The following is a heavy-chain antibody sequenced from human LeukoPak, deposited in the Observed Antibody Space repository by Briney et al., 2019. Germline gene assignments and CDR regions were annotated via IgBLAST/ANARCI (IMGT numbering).Heavy chain of an antibody. J-gene: IGHJ4*02. CDR2: ISYDGSNK. D-gene: IGHD3-22*01. Sequence: GRSLRLSCAASGFTFSSYAMHWVRQAPGKGLEWVVVISYDGSNKYYADSVKGRFTISRDNSKNTLYLQMNSLRAEDTAVYYCARCPESSGYYYELDSWGQGTLVTVSS. V-gene: IGHV3-30-3*01. CDR3: ARCPESSGYYYELDS. CDR1: GFTFSSYA.